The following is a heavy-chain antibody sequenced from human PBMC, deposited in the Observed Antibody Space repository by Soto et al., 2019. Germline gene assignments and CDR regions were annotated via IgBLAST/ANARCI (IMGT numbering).Heavy chain of an antibody. CDR2: ISDDGSQK. CDR3: AGHITIFGVVNDY. D-gene: IGHD3-3*01. Sequence: GGSLRLSCAASGFTFRTYGMHWVRQAPGKGLEWVAFISDDGSQKYYGDSVKGRFTISRDNSKNTLSLRMISLRTEDTAVYYCAGHITIFGVVNDYWGQGTLVTVSS. CDR1: GFTFRTYG. V-gene: IGHV3-30*03. J-gene: IGHJ4*02.